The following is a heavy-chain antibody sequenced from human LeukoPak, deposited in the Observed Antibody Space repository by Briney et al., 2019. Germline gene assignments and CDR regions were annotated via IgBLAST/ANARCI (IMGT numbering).Heavy chain of an antibody. CDR1: GYTFTIYG. CDR2: ISAYNCNT. V-gene: IGHV1-18*01. J-gene: IGHJ4*02. Sequence: ASVKVSCKASGYTFTIYGICWVRQAPGQGLEWMGWISAYNCNTNYEQKLQGRVTMTTDTSTSTAYMELRSLRSDDTGVYYCARDLYGDSSGYCDYWGQGTLVTVSS. CDR3: ARDLYGDSSGYCDY. D-gene: IGHD3-22*01.